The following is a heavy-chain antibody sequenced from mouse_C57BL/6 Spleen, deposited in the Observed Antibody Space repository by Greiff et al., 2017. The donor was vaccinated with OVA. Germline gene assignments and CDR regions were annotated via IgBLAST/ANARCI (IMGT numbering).Heavy chain of an antibody. J-gene: IGHJ1*03. CDR3: ARHYGSSYGWYFDV. D-gene: IGHD1-1*01. CDR1: GYTFTDYY. V-gene: IGHV1-75*01. CDR2: IFPGSGRT. Sequence: VQLQQSGPELVKPGALVKISCKASGYTFTDYYINWVKQRPGQGLEWIGWIFPGSGRTYYNEKFKGKATLTVDKSSSTAYMLLSSLTSEDSAVYCCARHYGSSYGWYFDVWGTGTTVTVSS.